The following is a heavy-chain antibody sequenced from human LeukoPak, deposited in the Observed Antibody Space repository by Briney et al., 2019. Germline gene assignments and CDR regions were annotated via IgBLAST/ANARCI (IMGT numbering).Heavy chain of an antibody. J-gene: IGHJ4*02. CDR3: ARAVVPAAIADY. CDR2: INPNSGGT. CDR1: GYTFTGYY. D-gene: IGHD2-2*01. Sequence: ASVKVSCKASGYTFTGYYMHWVRQAPGQGLEWMGWINPNSGGTNYAQKFQGRVTTTRDTSISTAYMELSRLRSDDTAVYYCARAVVPAAIADYWGQGTLVTVSS. V-gene: IGHV1-2*02.